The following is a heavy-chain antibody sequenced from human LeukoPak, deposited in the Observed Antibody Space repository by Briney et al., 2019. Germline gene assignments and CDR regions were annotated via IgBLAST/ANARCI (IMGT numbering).Heavy chain of an antibody. CDR1: GGSISTYY. CDR3: ARRGTAYDY. Sequence: PSETLSLTCTVSGGSISTYYWNWIRQPPGKGLEWIGYIYYSGATNYNPSLKSRVTISVDTSKNQFSLKLSSVTAADTAVYYCARRGTAYDYWGQGTLVTVSS. CDR2: IYYSGAT. D-gene: IGHD5-18*01. V-gene: IGHV4-59*12. J-gene: IGHJ4*02.